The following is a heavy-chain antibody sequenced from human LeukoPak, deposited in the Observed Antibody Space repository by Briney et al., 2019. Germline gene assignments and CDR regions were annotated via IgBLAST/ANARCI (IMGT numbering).Heavy chain of an antibody. CDR2: IPADGSEK. Sequence: SGGALRLSCAASGFTFSSYVMGGVRQAPGKGVQGVAVIPADGSEKYYADSGKGRFTISRDNSKNQVYLQMNRLRAEDTAVYYCAKGVRGVIAYYFDYWGQGTLVTVSS. V-gene: IGHV3-30*18. CDR3: AKGVRGVIAYYFDY. J-gene: IGHJ4*02. CDR1: GFTFSSYV. D-gene: IGHD3-10*01.